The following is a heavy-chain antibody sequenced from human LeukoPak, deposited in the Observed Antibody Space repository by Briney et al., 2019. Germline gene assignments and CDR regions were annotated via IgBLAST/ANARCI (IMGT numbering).Heavy chain of an antibody. CDR2: IIPIFGTA. CDR3: ARSLGYCSSTSCSDWFDP. V-gene: IGHV1-69*05. CDR1: GGTFSSYA. D-gene: IGHD2-2*01. Sequence: SVKVSCKASGGTFSSYAISWVRQAPGQGLEWMGGIIPIFGTANYAQKFQGRVTITTDESTSTAYMELSSLRSEDTAVYYCARSLGYCSSTSCSDWFDPWGQGTLVTVSS. J-gene: IGHJ5*02.